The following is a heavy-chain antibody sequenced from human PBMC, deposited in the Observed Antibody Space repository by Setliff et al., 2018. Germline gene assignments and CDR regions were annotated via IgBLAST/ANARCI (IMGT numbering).Heavy chain of an antibody. CDR1: GFTFSDFS. CDR2: ISSTSKYI. Sequence: GGSLRLSCAASGFTFSDFSINWVRQAPGKGLEWVSSISSTSKYIFYADSVKGRFTISRDNSKNTLYLQMNSLRAEDTAVYYCARGTRGYDSSGYYWFDPWGQGTLVTVSS. D-gene: IGHD3-22*01. V-gene: IGHV3-21*04. J-gene: IGHJ5*02. CDR3: ARGTRGYDSSGYYWFDP.